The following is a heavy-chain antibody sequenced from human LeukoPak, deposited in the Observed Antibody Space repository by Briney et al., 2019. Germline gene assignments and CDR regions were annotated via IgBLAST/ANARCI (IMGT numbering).Heavy chain of an antibody. Sequence: GRSLRLSCAASGFTFSSYAMHWVRQAPGKGLEWVAVISYDGSNKYYADSVKGRFTISRDNSKNTLYLQMNSLRAEDTAVYYCARAPGYGAAHYFDYWGQGTLVTVSS. CDR3: ARAPGYGAAHYFDY. D-gene: IGHD1-1*01. V-gene: IGHV3-30*04. J-gene: IGHJ4*02. CDR1: GFTFSSYA. CDR2: ISYDGSNK.